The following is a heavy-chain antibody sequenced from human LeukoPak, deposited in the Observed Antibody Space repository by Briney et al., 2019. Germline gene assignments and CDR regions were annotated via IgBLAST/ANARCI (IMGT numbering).Heavy chain of an antibody. CDR3: AREGGRSSSWSDNWFDP. CDR1: GYSISSDYY. CDR2: IYHRGST. D-gene: IGHD6-13*01. Sequence: PSEALSLTCAVSGYSISSDYYWGWIRQSPGKGLECIGSIYHRGSTFQDPSLKSRVTISVDTSRNQFSLRLRSLTAADTAMYYCAREGGRSSSWSDNWFDPWGQGTLVTVSS. V-gene: IGHV4-38-2*02. J-gene: IGHJ5*02.